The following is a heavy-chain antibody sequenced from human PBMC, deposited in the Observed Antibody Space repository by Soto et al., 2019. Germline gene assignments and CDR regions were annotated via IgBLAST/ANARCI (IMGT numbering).Heavy chain of an antibody. V-gene: IGHV4-59*08. CDR1: GGSISSYY. CDR2: IYYSGGT. J-gene: IGHJ1*01. Sequence: SETLSLTCTVSGGSISSYYWSWIRQPPGKGLEWIGYIYYSGGTNYNPSLKSRVTISVDTSKNQFSLKLSSVTAADTAVYYCARSLAPPPEHFPHWGQGTLVTVSS. CDR3: ARSLAPPPEHFPH.